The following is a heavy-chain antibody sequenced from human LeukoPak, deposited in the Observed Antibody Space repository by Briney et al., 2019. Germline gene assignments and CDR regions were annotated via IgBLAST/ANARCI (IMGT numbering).Heavy chain of an antibody. D-gene: IGHD3-16*01. V-gene: IGHV3-23*01. CDR2: FGGTGGDI. CDR3: AKDGVSRTDPYYFDY. CDR1: GFTFSTSA. J-gene: IGHJ4*02. Sequence: GGSLRLSCAASGFTFSTSAMAWVRQAPGKGLEWVSAFGGTGGDINYADSVKGRFTISRDNSKGILYLQMNSLRAEDTAVYYCAKDGVSRTDPYYFDYWGQGTLVTVSS.